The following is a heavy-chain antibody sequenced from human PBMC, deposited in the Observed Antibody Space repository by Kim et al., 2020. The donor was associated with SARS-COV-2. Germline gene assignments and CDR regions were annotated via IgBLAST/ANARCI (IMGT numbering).Heavy chain of an antibody. CDR2: VYYRGTT. Sequence: SETLSLTCAVSGGYIRSSNIYWGWIRQPPGKGLEWIGHVYYRGTTYYNPSLRSRVTISVDTSKNQFSLNVTSVIAADTAVYYCARLTAIVGENYYHYYYMDVWGKGIPVTVSS. J-gene: IGHJ6*03. V-gene: IGHV4-39*01. CDR3: ARLTAIVGENYYHYYYMDV. D-gene: IGHD1-26*01. CDR1: GGYIRSSNIY.